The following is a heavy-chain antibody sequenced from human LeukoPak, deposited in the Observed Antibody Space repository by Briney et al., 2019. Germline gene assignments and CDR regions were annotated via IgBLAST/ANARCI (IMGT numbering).Heavy chain of an antibody. J-gene: IGHJ5*02. CDR1: GGSFSGYY. D-gene: IGHD3-9*01. CDR2: TNHSGST. CDR3: ASAHSITIWA. Sequence: SETLSLTCAVYGGSFSGYYWGWIRQPPGKGLEWIGETNHSGSTNYNPSLKSRVTISVDTSKNQFSLKLSSVTAADTAVYYCASAHSITIWAWGQGTLVTVSS. V-gene: IGHV4-34*01.